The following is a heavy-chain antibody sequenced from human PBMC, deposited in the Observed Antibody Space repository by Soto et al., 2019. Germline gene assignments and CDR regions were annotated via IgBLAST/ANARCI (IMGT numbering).Heavy chain of an antibody. V-gene: IGHV4-34*01. CDR1: GGSFSGYY. CDR2: INHSGST. J-gene: IGHJ6*02. D-gene: IGHD6-13*01. CDR3: ARGGYSSSFYYYYGMYV. Sequence: QVQLQQWGAGLLKPSETLSLTCAVYGGSFSGYYWSWIRQPPGKGLEWIGEINHSGSTNYNPALKSRVTISVDPSKNQFSLKLSSVTAADTGVYYCARGGYSSSFYYYYGMYVWGQGTTVTVSS.